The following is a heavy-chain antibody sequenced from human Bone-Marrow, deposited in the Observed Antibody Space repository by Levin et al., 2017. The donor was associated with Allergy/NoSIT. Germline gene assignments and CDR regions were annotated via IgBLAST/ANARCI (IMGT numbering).Heavy chain of an antibody. CDR2: IKIDGTEK. V-gene: IGHV3-7*01. CDR3: ARGPLETYNSGWFGGGAFDI. D-gene: IGHD6-19*01. J-gene: IGHJ3*02. Sequence: GGSLRLSCATSGFTFSTYWKSWVRQAPGKGLEWVANIKIDGTEKYYVDSVKGRFTISRDNAKNSLYLQMNSLRAEDTAVYYCARGPLETYNSGWFGGGAFDIWGQGTMVTVSS. CDR1: GFTFSTYW.